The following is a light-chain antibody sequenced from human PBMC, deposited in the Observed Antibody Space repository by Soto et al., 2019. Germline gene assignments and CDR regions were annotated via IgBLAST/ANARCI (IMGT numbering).Light chain of an antibody. J-gene: IGKJ4*01. CDR2: AAS. Sequence: DIQMTQSPSSLSASVEDRVIITCRASQSISNHLNWYQQKPGKAPKLLIYAASSLQSGVPSRFSGSGSGTDFTLTIGSLQPEDFATYYCQQSYSTPLTFGGGTKVDIK. CDR3: QQSYSTPLT. CDR1: QSISNH. V-gene: IGKV1-39*01.